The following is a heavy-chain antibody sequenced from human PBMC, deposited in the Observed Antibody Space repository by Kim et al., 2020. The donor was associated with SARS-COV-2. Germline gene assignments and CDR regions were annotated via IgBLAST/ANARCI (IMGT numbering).Heavy chain of an antibody. CDR3: ARLDCPLSKGSGSYLDY. D-gene: IGHD3-10*01. Sequence: SETLSLTCTVSGGSISSSSYYWGWIRQPPGKGLEWIGSIYYSGSTYYNPSLKSRVTISVDTSKNQFSLKLSSVTAADTAVYYCARLDCPLSKGSGSYLDYWGQGTLVTVSS. CDR2: IYYSGST. CDR1: GGSISSSSYY. V-gene: IGHV4-39*01. J-gene: IGHJ4*02.